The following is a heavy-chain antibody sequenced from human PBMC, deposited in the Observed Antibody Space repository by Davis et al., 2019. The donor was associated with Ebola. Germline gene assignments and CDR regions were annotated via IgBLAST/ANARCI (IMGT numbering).Heavy chain of an antibody. Sequence: PGGSLRLSCAASGFTFSNYWMHWVRQAPGKGLVWVSRIKSDGSSTSYADSVKGRFTISRDNAKNTLYLQMSSLRAEDTAVYYCASLTTPQTDDAFDIWGQGTMVTVSS. D-gene: IGHD1-14*01. V-gene: IGHV3-74*01. CDR2: IKSDGSST. CDR1: GFTFSNYW. CDR3: ASLTTPQTDDAFDI. J-gene: IGHJ3*02.